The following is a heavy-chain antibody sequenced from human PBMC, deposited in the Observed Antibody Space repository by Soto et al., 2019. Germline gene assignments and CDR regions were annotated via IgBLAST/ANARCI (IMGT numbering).Heavy chain of an antibody. CDR1: GGSISSYY. CDR2: IYYSGST. CDR3: ASGRLWFGELYNPTYYYYYYMDV. V-gene: IGHV4-59*08. J-gene: IGHJ6*03. Sequence: SETLSLTCTVSGGSISSYYWSWIRQPPGKGLEWIGYIYYSGSTNYNPSLKSRVTISVDTSKNQFSLKLSSVTAADTAVYHCASGRLWFGELYNPTYYYYYYMDVWGKGTTVTVSS. D-gene: IGHD3-10*01.